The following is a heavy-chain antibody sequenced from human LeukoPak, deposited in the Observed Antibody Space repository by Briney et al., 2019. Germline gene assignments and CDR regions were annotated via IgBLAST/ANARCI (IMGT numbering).Heavy chain of an antibody. CDR2: IYYSGST. J-gene: IGHJ4*02. CDR1: GGSISSYY. D-gene: IGHD3-22*01. CDR3: ARGYYYDSSGEPVYYFDY. Sequence: SETLSLTCTVSGGSISSYYWSWIRQPPGKGLEWIGYIYYSGSTNYNPSLKSRVTISVDTSKNQFSLKLSSVTAADTAVYYCARGYYYDSSGEPVYYFDYWSQGTLVTVSS. V-gene: IGHV4-59*01.